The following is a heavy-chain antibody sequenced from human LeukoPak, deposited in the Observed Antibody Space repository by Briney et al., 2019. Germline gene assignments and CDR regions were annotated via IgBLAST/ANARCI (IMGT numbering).Heavy chain of an antibody. Sequence: QPGGSPRLSCAASGFTFSSYSMNWVRQAPGKGLEWVSYISSSSSTIYYADSVKGRFTISRDNAKNSLYLQMNSLRAEDTAVYYCTRDWSDTAVDYWGQGTLVTVSS. V-gene: IGHV3-48*01. CDR3: TRDWSDTAVDY. D-gene: IGHD5-18*01. CDR1: GFTFSSYS. J-gene: IGHJ4*02. CDR2: ISSSSSTI.